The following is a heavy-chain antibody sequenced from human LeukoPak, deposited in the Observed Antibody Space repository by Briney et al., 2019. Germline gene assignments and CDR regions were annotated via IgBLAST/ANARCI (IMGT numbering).Heavy chain of an antibody. CDR2: ISYDGSNK. V-gene: IGHV3-30*18. Sequence: GGSLRLSCAASGFTFSSYGMQWVRQAPGKGLEWVAVISYDGSNKYYADSVKGRFTISRDNSKNTLYLQMNSLRAEDTAVYYCAKGGDWVDVWGQGTTVTVSS. D-gene: IGHD2-21*02. J-gene: IGHJ6*02. CDR3: AKGGDWVDV. CDR1: GFTFSSYG.